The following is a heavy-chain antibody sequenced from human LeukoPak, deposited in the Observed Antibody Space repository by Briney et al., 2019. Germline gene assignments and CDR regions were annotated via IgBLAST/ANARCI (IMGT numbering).Heavy chain of an antibody. D-gene: IGHD6-13*01. CDR1: GYMFSDYY. CDR3: ARGAEAETSPLDF. V-gene: IGHV1-2*02. Sequence: ASVKVSCKASGYMFSDYYMHWVRQAPGQGLEWLGWINSKSGAADYAQQFRGRVTMTRDTSINTDYMEMKRVTSDDTAVYYRARGAEAETSPLDFWGQGTLVIV. CDR2: INSKSGAA. J-gene: IGHJ4*02.